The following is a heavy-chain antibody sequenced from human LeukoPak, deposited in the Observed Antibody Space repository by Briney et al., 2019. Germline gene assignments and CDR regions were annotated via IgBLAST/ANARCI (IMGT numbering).Heavy chain of an antibody. CDR2: IFDSGTTNYNPST. D-gene: IGHD5-12*01. J-gene: IGHJ4*02. Sequence: SETLSLTCTVSGGSIISYFWSWIRQPPGKGPEWIGYIFDSGTTNYNPSTNYNPSLKSRVTVSPDTSKNHFSLKLSSVTAADTAVYFCARGGVTTIAQYDYWGQGILVTVSS. CDR3: ARGGVTTIAQYDY. CDR1: GGSIISYF. V-gene: IGHV4-59*01.